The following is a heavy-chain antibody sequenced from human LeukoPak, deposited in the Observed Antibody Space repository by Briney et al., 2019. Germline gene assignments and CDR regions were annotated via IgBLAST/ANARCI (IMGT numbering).Heavy chain of an antibody. J-gene: IGHJ5*02. CDR3: ARGYSSSWYFNWFDP. V-gene: IGHV4-38-2*02. Sequence: SQTLSLTCTVSGYSISSGYFWGWIRQPPGKGLEWIGSIYHSGTTYYNPSLKSRVTISVDTSKNQFSLKLTSVTAADTAVYYCARGYSSSWYFNWFDPWGQGTLVTVSS. D-gene: IGHD6-13*01. CDR2: IYHSGTT. CDR1: GYSISSGYF.